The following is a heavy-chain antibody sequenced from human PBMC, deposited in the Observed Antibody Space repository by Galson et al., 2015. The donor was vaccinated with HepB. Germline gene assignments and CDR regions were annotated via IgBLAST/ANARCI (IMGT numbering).Heavy chain of an antibody. J-gene: IGHJ5*02. V-gene: IGHV1-46*03. CDR1: GYTFTSYY. CDR3: ARGRAAAWRWFDP. D-gene: IGHD6-13*01. Sequence: SVKVSCKASGYTFTSYYMRWVRQAPGQGLEWMGIINPSGGSTSYAQKFQGRVTMTRDTSTSTVYMELSSLRSEDTAVYYCARGRAAAWRWFDPWGQGTLVTVSS. CDR2: INPSGGST.